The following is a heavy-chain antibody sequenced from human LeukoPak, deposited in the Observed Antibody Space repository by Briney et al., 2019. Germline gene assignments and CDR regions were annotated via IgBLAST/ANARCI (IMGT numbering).Heavy chain of an antibody. CDR1: GFTFSSYG. Sequence: GRSLRLSCAASGFTFSSYGMHWVRQAPGKGLEWVAVIWYDGSNKYYAGSVKGRFTISRDNSKNTLYLQMNSLRAEDTAVYYCARGYSYGIFDYWGQGTLVTVSS. CDR3: ARGYSYGIFDY. D-gene: IGHD5-18*01. J-gene: IGHJ4*02. CDR2: IWYDGSNK. V-gene: IGHV3-33*01.